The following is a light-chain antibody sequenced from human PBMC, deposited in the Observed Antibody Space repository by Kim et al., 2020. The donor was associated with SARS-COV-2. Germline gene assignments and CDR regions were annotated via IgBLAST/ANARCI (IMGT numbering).Light chain of an antibody. J-gene: IGKJ5*01. Sequence: ASVGSRGTITCLASQDIRNDLGWYQQNPGRAPKRLIYGATSLQSGVPSRFSGSGSGTEFTLTISCVQPEDFATYFCLQHSTFPITFGQGTRREIK. V-gene: IGKV1-17*01. CDR1: QDIRND. CDR2: GAT. CDR3: LQHSTFPIT.